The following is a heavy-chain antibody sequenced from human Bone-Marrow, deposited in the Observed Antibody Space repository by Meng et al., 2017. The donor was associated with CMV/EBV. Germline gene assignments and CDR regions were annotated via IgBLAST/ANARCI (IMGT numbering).Heavy chain of an antibody. Sequence: GESLKISCAASGFTFSSYSMNWVRQAPGKGLEWVSSISSSSSYIYYADSVKGRFTISRDNAKNSLYLQMNSLRAEDTAVYYCARDSGHIWSGRIGGMDVWGQGTTVTVSS. CDR3: ARDSGHIWSGRIGGMDV. D-gene: IGHD3-3*01. J-gene: IGHJ6*02. CDR1: GFTFSSYS. V-gene: IGHV3-21*01. CDR2: ISSSSSYI.